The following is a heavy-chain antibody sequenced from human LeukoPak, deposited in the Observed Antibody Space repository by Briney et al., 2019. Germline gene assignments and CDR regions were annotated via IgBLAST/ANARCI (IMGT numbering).Heavy chain of an antibody. CDR1: GYTLTELS. D-gene: IGHD3-10*01. CDR3: ATAPPDRAGRGYYGMDV. J-gene: IGHJ6*02. CDR2: FDPEDGET. Sequence: GASVKVSCKVSGYTLTELSMHWVRQAPGKGLEWMGGFDPEDGETIYAQKFQGRVTMTEDTSTDTAYMELSSLRSEDTAVYYCATAPPDRAGRGYYGMDVWGQGTTVTVSS. V-gene: IGHV1-24*01.